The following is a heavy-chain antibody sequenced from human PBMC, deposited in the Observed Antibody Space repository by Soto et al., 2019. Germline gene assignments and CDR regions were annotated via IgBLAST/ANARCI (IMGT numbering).Heavy chain of an antibody. V-gene: IGHV4-34*01. J-gene: IGHJ1*01. D-gene: IGHD5-12*01. CDR3: ARVGYSGYDPPKYFQH. CDR2: INHSGST. Sequence: PSETLSLTCAVYGGSFSGYYWSWIRQPPGKGLEWIGEINHSGSTNYNPSLKSRVTISVDTSKNQFSLKLSSVTAADTAVYYCARVGYSGYDPPKYFQHWGQGTLVTVSS. CDR1: GGSFSGYY.